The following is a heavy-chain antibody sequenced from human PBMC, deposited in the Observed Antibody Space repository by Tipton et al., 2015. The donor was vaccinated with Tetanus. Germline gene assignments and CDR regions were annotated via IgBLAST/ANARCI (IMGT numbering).Heavy chain of an antibody. CDR2: IYQTGST. D-gene: IGHD2-21*02. J-gene: IGHJ4*02. Sequence: TLSLTCNVTGALLTTGGYSWGWIRQPLGQGLEWIGYIYQTGSTYFNPSLSSRLTMSFKMSKNQFSLKLTSVTAADTAVYYCATVGLVTASVKYWGQGVQVTVSS. V-gene: IGHV4-30-2*01. CDR3: ATVGLVTASVKY. CDR1: GALLTTGGYS.